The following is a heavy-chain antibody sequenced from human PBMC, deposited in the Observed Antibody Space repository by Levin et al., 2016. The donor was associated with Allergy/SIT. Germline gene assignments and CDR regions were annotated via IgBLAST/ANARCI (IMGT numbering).Heavy chain of an antibody. CDR1: GFTFSSYS. D-gene: IGHD1-26*01. CDR2: ISSSSSYI. CDR3: ASIQWELRKGWVDI. J-gene: IGHJ3*02. Sequence: GSLRLSCAASGFTFSSYSMNWVRQAPGKGLEWVSSISSSSSYIYYADSVKGRFTISRDNAKNSLYLQMNSLRAEDTAVYYCASIQWELRKGWVDIWGQGTMVTVSS. V-gene: IGHV3-21*01.